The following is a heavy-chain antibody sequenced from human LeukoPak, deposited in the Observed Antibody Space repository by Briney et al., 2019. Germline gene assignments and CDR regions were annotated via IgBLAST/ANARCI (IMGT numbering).Heavy chain of an antibody. Sequence: SETLSLTCAVSGGSLSSNNWWSWVRQPPGKGLEWIGEIYHSGSTNYNPSLKSRVTISVDKSKKQFSLKLSSVTAADTAVYYCATNSIGYCSGGSCYQVSDYWGQGTLVTVSS. J-gene: IGHJ4*02. CDR3: ATNSIGYCSGGSCYQVSDY. CDR2: IYHSGST. V-gene: IGHV4-4*02. D-gene: IGHD2-15*01. CDR1: GGSLSSNNW.